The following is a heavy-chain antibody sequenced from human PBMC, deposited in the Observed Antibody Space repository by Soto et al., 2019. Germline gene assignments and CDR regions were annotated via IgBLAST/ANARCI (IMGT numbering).Heavy chain of an antibody. CDR3: ASSYGSGYRAFDY. CDR1: GDTFNFYS. V-gene: IGHV1-69*02. D-gene: IGHD3-10*01. J-gene: IGHJ4*02. CDR2: VNPILSMS. Sequence: QVQLVQSGAEVKRPGSSVKVSCKASGDTFNFYSINWVRQAPGVGLEWVGRVNPILSMSNYAQRFQGRVTMTADKSTSTAYMQLRSLRSEDTAIYYCASSYGSGYRAFDYGGPGALVTVAS.